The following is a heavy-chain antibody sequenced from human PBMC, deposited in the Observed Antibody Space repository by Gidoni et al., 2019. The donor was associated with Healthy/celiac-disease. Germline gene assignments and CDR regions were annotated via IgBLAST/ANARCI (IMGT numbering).Heavy chain of an antibody. Sequence: EGQVVEAGGGLVKPGGSRRRCCAAAGGTGGNAWRSWVRQAPGKGLEWVARINSKTAGGTTDSAAPVKGRFTISSDYSKNTLYLQMTSLQTEDTAVYYCTTALTLIAVAVPHSFDYWGQGTLVTVSS. CDR1: GGTGGNAW. CDR2: INSKTAGGTT. V-gene: IGHV3-15*01. J-gene: IGHJ4*02. D-gene: IGHD6-19*01. CDR3: TTALTLIAVAVPHSFDY.